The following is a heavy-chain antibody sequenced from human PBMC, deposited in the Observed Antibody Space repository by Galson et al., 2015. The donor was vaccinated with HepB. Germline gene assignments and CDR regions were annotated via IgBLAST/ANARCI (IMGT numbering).Heavy chain of an antibody. J-gene: IGHJ4*02. CDR1: GYTFTSYG. D-gene: IGHD3-9*01. CDR2: ITAYNGNT. V-gene: IGHV1-18*01. CDR3: ARAGFYDILTVARLFDY. Sequence: SVKVSCKASGYTFTSYGISWVRQAPGQGLEWMGWITAYNGNTNYAQKLQGRVTMTTDTSTSTAYMELRSLRSDDTAVYYCARAGFYDILTVARLFDYWGQGTLVTVPS.